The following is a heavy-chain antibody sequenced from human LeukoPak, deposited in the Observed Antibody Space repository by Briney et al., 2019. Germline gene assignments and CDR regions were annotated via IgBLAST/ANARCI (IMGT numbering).Heavy chain of an antibody. CDR2: IYYSGST. CDR1: GGSISSSSYY. Sequence: PSETLSLTCTVSGGSISSSSYYWGWIRQPPGKGLEWIGSIYYSGSTYYNPSLKSRGTISVDTSKNQFSLKLSSVTAADTAVYYCARLERVGVAAAGNIYRGQGTLVTVSS. CDR3: ARLERVGVAAAGNIY. J-gene: IGHJ4*02. V-gene: IGHV4-39*01. D-gene: IGHD6-13*01.